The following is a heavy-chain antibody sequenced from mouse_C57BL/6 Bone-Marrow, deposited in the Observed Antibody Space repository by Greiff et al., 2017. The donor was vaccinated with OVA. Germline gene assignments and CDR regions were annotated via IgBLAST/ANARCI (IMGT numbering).Heavy chain of an antibody. D-gene: IGHD1-1*01. CDR2: INPYNGGT. J-gene: IGHJ2*01. CDR1: GYTFTDYY. V-gene: IGHV1-19*01. Sequence: EVMLVESGPVLVKPGASVKMSCKASGYTFTDYYMNWVKQSHGKSLEWIGVINPYNGGTSYNQKFKGKATLTVDKSSSTAYMALNSLTSEDSAVYYCASYYYGTTYYFDYWGQGTTLTVSS. CDR3: ASYYYGTTYYFDY.